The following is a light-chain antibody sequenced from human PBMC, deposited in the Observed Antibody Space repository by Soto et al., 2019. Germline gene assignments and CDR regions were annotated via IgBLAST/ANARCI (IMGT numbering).Light chain of an antibody. CDR1: SSDIGGYKY. CDR3: TSYSRYRVLV. V-gene: IGLV2-14*01. Sequence: QSVLTQPASVSESLGQSITISCTGTSSDIGGYKYVSWYQQHPGKAPKLIIFEVSNRPSGVSDRFSGSNSGYTASLTISGLQAEDEADYYCTSYSRYRVLVFGGGTKVTVL. CDR2: EVS. J-gene: IGLJ3*02.